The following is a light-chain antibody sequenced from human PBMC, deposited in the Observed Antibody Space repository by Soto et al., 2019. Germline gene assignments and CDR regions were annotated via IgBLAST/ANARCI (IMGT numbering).Light chain of an antibody. CDR2: DAS. V-gene: IGKV3-11*01. CDR1: QSVSSY. CDR3: QQRSNWLLT. J-gene: IGKJ4*01. Sequence: EIVLTQSPATLSLSPGERATLSCRASQSVSSYLAWYQQKPGQAPRLLINDASNRATGIPARFSGSGSGTDFTLTISSLEPEDFAVYYCQQRSNWLLTFGGGTRVDIK.